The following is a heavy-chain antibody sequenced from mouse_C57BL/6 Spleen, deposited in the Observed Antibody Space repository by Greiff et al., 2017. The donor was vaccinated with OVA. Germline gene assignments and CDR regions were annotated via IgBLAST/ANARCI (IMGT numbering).Heavy chain of an antibody. D-gene: IGHD2-1*01. CDR2: ISYDGSN. Sequence: EVKLLESGPGLVKPSQSLSLTCSVTGYSITSGYYWNWIRQFPGNKLEWMGYISYDGSNNYNPSLKNRISITRDTSKNQFFLKLNSVTTEDTATYYCARRDLLRAMDYWGQGTSVTVSS. CDR1: GYSITSGYY. J-gene: IGHJ4*01. CDR3: ARRDLLRAMDY. V-gene: IGHV3-6*01.